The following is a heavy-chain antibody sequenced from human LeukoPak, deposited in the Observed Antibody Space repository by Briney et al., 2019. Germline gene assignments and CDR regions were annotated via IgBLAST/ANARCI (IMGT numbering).Heavy chain of an antibody. D-gene: IGHD3-16*01. J-gene: IGHJ5*02. Sequence: SETLSRTCVMYGGSFTGYYWSWIRQPPGKGLESIGYIYYSGSTNYNTSLKSRVTISVDTSKNQFSLKLSSVTAADTAVYHCASGGFKAFDPWGQGTLVTVSS. V-gene: IGHV4-59*01. CDR1: GGSFTGYY. CDR3: ASGGFKAFDP. CDR2: IYYSGST.